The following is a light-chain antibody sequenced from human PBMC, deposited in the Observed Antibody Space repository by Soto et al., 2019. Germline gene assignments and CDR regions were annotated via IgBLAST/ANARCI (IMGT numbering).Light chain of an antibody. CDR2: GAS. J-gene: IGKJ5*01. V-gene: IGKV3-20*01. CDR1: QSVSSSY. CDR3: QQYGSSPPIT. Sequence: EIVWTQSPGTLSLSPGERATLSCRASQSVSSSYLAWDQQKPGQAPRLLIYGASSRATGIPDRFSGSGSGTDFTLTISRLEPDDFAVYYCQQYGSSPPITFGQGTRLEIK.